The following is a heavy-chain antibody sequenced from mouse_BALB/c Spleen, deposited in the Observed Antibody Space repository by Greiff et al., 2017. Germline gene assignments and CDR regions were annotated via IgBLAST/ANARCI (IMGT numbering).Heavy chain of an antibody. Sequence: EVQLQQSGPGLVKPSQSLSLTCSVTGYSITSGYYWNWIRQFPGNKLEWMGYISYDGSNNYNPSLKNRISITRDTSKNQFFLKLNSVTTEDTATYYCARVITTEYAMDYWGQGTSVTVSS. J-gene: IGHJ4*01. CDR1: GYSITSGYY. D-gene: IGHD2-4*01. CDR2: ISYDGSN. CDR3: ARVITTEYAMDY. V-gene: IGHV3-6*02.